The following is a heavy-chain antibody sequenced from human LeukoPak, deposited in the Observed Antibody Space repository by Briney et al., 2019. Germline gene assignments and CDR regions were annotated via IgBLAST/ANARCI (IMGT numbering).Heavy chain of an antibody. CDR2: ISSDTKNT. J-gene: IGHJ4*02. V-gene: IGHV3-23*01. CDR1: GFIFTDYA. D-gene: IGHD1-26*01. CDR3: TRDVGLIMFDF. Sequence: GGPLRLSCAASGFIFTDYAMSWVRQAPGKGLEWVSTISSDTKNTHYADSVRGRFTISRDNSRSTLVLQMNSLRGEDTAKYFCTRDVGLIMFDFRGQGTLVTVSS.